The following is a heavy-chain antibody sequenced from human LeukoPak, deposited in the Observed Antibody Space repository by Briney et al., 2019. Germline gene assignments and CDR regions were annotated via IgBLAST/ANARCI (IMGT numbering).Heavy chain of an antibody. CDR1: GFAFSSLA. CDR2: IKGDGIST. J-gene: IGHJ4*02. CDR3: AKDHYWSIDY. D-gene: IGHD3-3*01. Sequence: GGSLRLSCAVSGFAFSSLAMHWVRHAPGQGLVWVSRIKGDGISTNYADSVKGRFTISRDIAKNTLYLQMNSLRAEDTGVYYCAKDHYWSIDYWGRGTLVTVSS. V-gene: IGHV3-74*01.